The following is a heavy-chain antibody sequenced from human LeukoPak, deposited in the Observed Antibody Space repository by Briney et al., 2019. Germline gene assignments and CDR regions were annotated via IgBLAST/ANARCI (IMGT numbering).Heavy chain of an antibody. V-gene: IGHV3-69-1*02. Sequence: GGSLRLSCAASGFTFSDYYMSWIRQAPGKGLEWVSYIGTGDNKHYADSLKGRFTTSRDDAKNTLFLQMNSLKVDDTAVYFCARERINCRGDCYDYWGQGTLVTVSS. CDR1: GFTFSDYY. CDR2: IGTGDNK. J-gene: IGHJ4*02. D-gene: IGHD2-21*02. CDR3: ARERINCRGDCYDY.